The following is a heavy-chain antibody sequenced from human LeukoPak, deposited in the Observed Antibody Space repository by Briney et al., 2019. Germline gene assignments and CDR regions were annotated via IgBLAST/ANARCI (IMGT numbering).Heavy chain of an antibody. D-gene: IGHD3-10*01. CDR1: GYTFTSYG. CDR3: ARDRGRYGSGSSLPRFDL. CDR2: VSAYNGNT. V-gene: IGHV1-18*01. J-gene: IGHJ5*02. Sequence: GASVKVSFKASGYTFTSYGISWVRQAPGQGLEWMGWVSAYNGNTNYAQKLQGRVTMTTDTSTSTAYMELRSLRSDDTAVYYCARDRGRYGSGSSLPRFDLWGQGTLVTVSS.